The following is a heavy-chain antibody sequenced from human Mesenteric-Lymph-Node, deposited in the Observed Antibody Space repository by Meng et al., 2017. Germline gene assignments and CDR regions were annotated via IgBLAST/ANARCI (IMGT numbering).Heavy chain of an antibody. CDR2: INHSGAT. J-gene: IGHJ4*02. V-gene: IGHV4-34*01. CDR3: ARGRRFGDFFGLDY. CDR1: GGSFSDYY. D-gene: IGHD3-10*01. Sequence: QVQLRQWGTGLLKPSETLSLTCAVYGGSFSDYYWSWVRQPPGKGLEWIGEINHSGATNYSPSLKSRVIMSVDTSKNQFSLKVTSVTAADTALYFCARGRRFGDFFGLDYWGRGILVTVSS.